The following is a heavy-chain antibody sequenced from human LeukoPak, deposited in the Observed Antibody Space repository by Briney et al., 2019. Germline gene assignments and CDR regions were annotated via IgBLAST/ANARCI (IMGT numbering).Heavy chain of an antibody. CDR1: AYTFTGYY. CDR3: ARLGDILTGSDV. J-gene: IGHJ6*02. V-gene: IGHV1-2*02. CDR2: INPNSGGT. D-gene: IGHD3-9*01. Sequence: ASVKVSCKASAYTFTGYYMHWVRQAPGQGLEWMGWINPNSGGTNYAQKFQGRVTMTRDTSIGTAYMELYSLRSDDTAVYYCARLGDILTGSDVWGQGTTVTVSS.